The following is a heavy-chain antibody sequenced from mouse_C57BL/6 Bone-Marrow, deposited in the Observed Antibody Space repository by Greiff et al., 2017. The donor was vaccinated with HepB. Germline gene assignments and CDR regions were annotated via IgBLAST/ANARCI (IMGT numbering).Heavy chain of an antibody. CDR3: ARWATVLYWYFDV. D-gene: IGHD1-1*01. CDR2: IYPRDGST. V-gene: IGHV1-78*01. Sequence: VQLQQSDAELVKPGASVKISCKVSGYTFTDHTIHWMKQRPEQGLEWIGYIYPRDGSTKYNEKFKGKATLTADKSSSTAYMQLKSLTSEDSAVYFCARWATVLYWYFDVWGTGTTVTVSS. CDR1: GYTFTDHT. J-gene: IGHJ1*03.